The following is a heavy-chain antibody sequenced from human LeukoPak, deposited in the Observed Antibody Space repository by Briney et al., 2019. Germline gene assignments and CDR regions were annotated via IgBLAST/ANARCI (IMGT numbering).Heavy chain of an antibody. V-gene: IGHV4-39*01. CDR2: IYYSGST. CDR1: GGSISSSSYY. D-gene: IGHD6-13*01. Sequence: PSETLSLTCTVSGGSISSSSYYWGWIRQPPGKGLEWIGSIYYSGSTYYNPSLKSRVTISVDTSKNQFSLKLSSVTAADTAVYYCARVGGFWQQLDPWYFDYWGQGTLVTVSS. J-gene: IGHJ4*02. CDR3: ARVGGFWQQLDPWYFDY.